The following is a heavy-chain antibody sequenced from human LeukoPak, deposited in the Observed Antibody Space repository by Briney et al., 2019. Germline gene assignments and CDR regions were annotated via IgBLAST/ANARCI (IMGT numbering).Heavy chain of an antibody. Sequence: PGGSLRLSCAASGFTFSSYGMHWVRQAPGKGLEWVAVIWYDGSNKYYADSVKGRFTISRDNSKNTLYLQMNSLRAEDTAVYYCARERLYCSGGSCYHYYYYYGMDVWGQGTTVTVSS. V-gene: IGHV3-33*01. CDR2: IWYDGSNK. CDR3: ARERLYCSGGSCYHYYYYYGMDV. J-gene: IGHJ6*02. CDR1: GFTFSSYG. D-gene: IGHD2-15*01.